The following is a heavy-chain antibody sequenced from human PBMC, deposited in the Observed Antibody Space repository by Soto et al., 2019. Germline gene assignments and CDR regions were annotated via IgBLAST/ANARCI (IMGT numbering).Heavy chain of an antibody. Sequence: GGSLRLSCTVSGFTFSAFAMYWVRQAPGKGLEWVALISYDGRNEDYAESVRGRFTISRDNSKNTLYLDMNSLSAEDSAVYFCAKGVVREPAYFDYWGQGTLVTVS. J-gene: IGHJ4*02. CDR3: AKGVVREPAYFDY. CDR2: ISYDGRNE. V-gene: IGHV3-30*18. CDR1: GFTFSAFA. D-gene: IGHD3-10*01.